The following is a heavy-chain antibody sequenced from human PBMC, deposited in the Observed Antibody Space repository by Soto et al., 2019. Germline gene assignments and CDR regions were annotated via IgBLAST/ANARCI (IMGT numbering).Heavy chain of an antibody. Sequence: PSETLSLTCTVSGGSISSYYWSWIRQPPGKGLEWIGYIYYSGSTNYNPSLKSRVTISVDTSKNQFSLKLNSVTAAADTAVYYCARGPPFGYWGQGTLVTVSS. CDR3: ARGPPFGY. CDR2: IYYSGST. D-gene: IGHD3-10*01. CDR1: GGSISSYY. V-gene: IGHV4-59*12. J-gene: IGHJ4*02.